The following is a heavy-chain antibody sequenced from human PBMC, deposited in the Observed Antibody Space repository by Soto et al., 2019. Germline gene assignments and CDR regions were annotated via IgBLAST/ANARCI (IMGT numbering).Heavy chain of an antibody. D-gene: IGHD1-7*01. V-gene: IGHV3-21*01. CDR1: GFSFSSDS. CDR3: ARDPPTGTTLDWADS. CDR2: ISSSGSFK. Sequence: GGSLRLSCAASGFSFSSDSMGWVRQAPGKGLEWVSSISSSGSFKNYADSVKGRFTISRDNAKNSLYLLLCGLKDEDTAVYYCARDPPTGTTLDWADSWGQGTLVTVSS. J-gene: IGHJ4*02.